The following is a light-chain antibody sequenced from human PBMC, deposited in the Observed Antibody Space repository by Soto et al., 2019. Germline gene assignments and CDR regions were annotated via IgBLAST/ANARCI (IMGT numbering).Light chain of an antibody. V-gene: IGLV2-14*01. CDR3: SSYTSTSTPYV. CDR1: SSDVGGYNY. J-gene: IGLJ1*01. Sequence: QSVLTQPASVSGSPGQSITISCTGTSSDVGGYNYVSWYQQHPGKAPKVMIYDVSNRPSGVSNRFSGSKSGNTASLTISGLQAEDEADYYCSSYTSTSTPYVFGTGTKVNVL. CDR2: DVS.